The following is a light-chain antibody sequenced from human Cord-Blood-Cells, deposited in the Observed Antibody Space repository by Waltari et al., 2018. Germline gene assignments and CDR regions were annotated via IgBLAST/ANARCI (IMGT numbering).Light chain of an antibody. J-gene: IGKJ1*01. V-gene: IGKV3-20*01. CDR3: QQYGSSPRT. CDR1: QSVSSSY. CDR2: GAS. Sequence: DIVLTQSPGTLSLSPGERATLSCRANQSVSSSYLAWYQQKPGQAPRLLIYGASSRATGIPDRFSGSGSGTDFTLTISRLEPEDFAVYYCQQYGSSPRTFGQGTKVEIK.